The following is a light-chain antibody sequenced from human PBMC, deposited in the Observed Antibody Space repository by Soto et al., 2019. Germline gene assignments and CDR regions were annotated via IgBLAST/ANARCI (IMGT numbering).Light chain of an antibody. Sequence: DIQMTQSPSTLSGSVGDRVTITCRASQTISSWLAWYQQKPGKAPKLLIYKASSLESGVPSRFSGSGSGTEFTLTISSLQHDDFATYYCQQYKSYWTFGEGNKVDIK. CDR1: QTISSW. CDR3: QQYKSYWT. CDR2: KAS. J-gene: IGKJ1*01. V-gene: IGKV1-5*03.